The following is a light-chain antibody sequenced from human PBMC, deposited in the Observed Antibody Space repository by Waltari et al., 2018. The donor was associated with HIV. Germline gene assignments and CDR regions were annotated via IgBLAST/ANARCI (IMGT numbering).Light chain of an antibody. CDR1: SSDVGGYNY. J-gene: IGLJ1*01. CDR3: SSYAGRV. Sequence: QSALTQPHSASGSPGPSVTISCTGTSSDVGGYNYVSWYQQHPGKAPTLMIYEVTKRPSGVPDRFSGSKSGNTASLTVSGLQAEDEADYYCSSYAGRVFGTGTKVTVL. V-gene: IGLV2-8*01. CDR2: EVT.